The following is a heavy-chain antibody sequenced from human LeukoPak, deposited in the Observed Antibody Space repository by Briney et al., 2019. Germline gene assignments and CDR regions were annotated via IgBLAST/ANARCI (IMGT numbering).Heavy chain of an antibody. D-gene: IGHD1-26*01. CDR1: GYTFTSNY. CDR2: IHPSGGNT. CDR3: ARGGKEGGSSYDYFDY. V-gene: IGHV1-46*01. Sequence: ASVKVSCKASGYTFTSNYMHWVRQAPGQGLEWMGIIHPSGGNTNYAQKFQGRVAMTRDTSTSTVYMELSSLRSEGTAIYYCARGGKEGGSSYDYFDYWGQGTLVTVSS. J-gene: IGHJ4*02.